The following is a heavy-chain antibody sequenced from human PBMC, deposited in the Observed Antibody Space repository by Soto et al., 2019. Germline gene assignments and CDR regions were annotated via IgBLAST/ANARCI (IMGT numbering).Heavy chain of an antibody. V-gene: IGHV1-3*05. Sequence: QVQLVQSGAEEKKPGASVKVSCKASGYTFTSYAMHWVRQAPGQRLEWMGWINAGNGNTKYSQKFQGRVTITRDTSASTAYMELSSLRSEDTAVYYCARETGIAAAGTSAYYGMDVWGQGTTLTVS. CDR1: GYTFTSYA. CDR3: ARETGIAAAGTSAYYGMDV. D-gene: IGHD6-13*01. J-gene: IGHJ6*02. CDR2: INAGNGNT.